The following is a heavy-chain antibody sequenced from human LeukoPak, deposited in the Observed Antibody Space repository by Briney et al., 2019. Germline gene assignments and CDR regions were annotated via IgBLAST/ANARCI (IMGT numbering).Heavy chain of an antibody. CDR3: AKVGVGGRQFDYVGLYYFDY. J-gene: IGHJ4*02. CDR1: GFTFSSYG. D-gene: IGHD4-17*01. Sequence: GGSLRLSCAASGFTFSSYGMHWVRQAPGKGLEWVAVISYDGSNKYYADSVKGRFTISRDNSKNTLYLQMNSLRAEDTAVYYCAKVGVGGRQFDYVGLYYFDYWGQGTLVTVSS. CDR2: ISYDGSNK. V-gene: IGHV3-30*18.